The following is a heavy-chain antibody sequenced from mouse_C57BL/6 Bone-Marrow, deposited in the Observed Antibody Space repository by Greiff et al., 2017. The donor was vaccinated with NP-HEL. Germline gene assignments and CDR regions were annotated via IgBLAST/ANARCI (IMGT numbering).Heavy chain of an antibody. D-gene: IGHD1-1*01. CDR3: TFITTGGFAY. CDR1: GFNIKDDY. V-gene: IGHV14-4*01. Sequence: VQLKQSGAELVRPGASVKLSCTASGFNIKDDYMHWVKQRPEQGLEWIGWIDPENGDTEYASKFQGKATITADTSSNTAYLQLSSLTSEDTAVYYCTFITTGGFAYWGQGTLVTVSA. CDR2: IDPENGDT. J-gene: IGHJ3*01.